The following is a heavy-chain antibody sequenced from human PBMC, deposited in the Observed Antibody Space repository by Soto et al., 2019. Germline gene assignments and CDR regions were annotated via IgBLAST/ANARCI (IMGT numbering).Heavy chain of an antibody. CDR1: GYTFTSYA. J-gene: IGHJ5*02. V-gene: IGHV1-3*01. CDR2: INAGNGNT. Sequence: QVQLVQSGAEVKKPGASVKVSCKASGYTFTSYAMHWVRQAPGQRLEWMGWINAGNGNTKYSQKFQGRVTITRDASASTAYMELSSLRSEDTAVYYCARDQGLGWFDPWGQGTLVTVSS. CDR3: ARDQGLGWFDP.